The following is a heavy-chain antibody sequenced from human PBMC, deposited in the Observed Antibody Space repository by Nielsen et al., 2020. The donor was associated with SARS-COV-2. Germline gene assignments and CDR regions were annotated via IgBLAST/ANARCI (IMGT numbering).Heavy chain of an antibody. J-gene: IGHJ4*02. CDR1: GGSFSGYH. CDR3: VRIDMATISVDY. V-gene: IGHV4-34*01. Sequence: SETLSLTCSVYGGSFSGYHWSWIRQSPGKGLEWIGEIYHSGTTNYNPSLKSRVTISLDKSKNQFSLKVNSVTAADTAVYYCVRIDMATISVDYWGRGTLVTVSS. CDR2: IYHSGTT. D-gene: IGHD5-24*01.